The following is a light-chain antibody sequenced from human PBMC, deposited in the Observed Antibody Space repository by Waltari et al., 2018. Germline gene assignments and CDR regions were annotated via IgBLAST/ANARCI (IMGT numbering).Light chain of an antibody. CDR1: QSILYSSNNKNY. V-gene: IGKV4-1*01. CDR2: WAS. J-gene: IGKJ3*01. Sequence: DIVMTQSPDSLAVSLGERATINRKSSQSILYSSNNKNYFAWYQQKPGQPPKLLIYWASTRESGVPDRFSGSGSGTDFTLTISSLQAEDVAVYYCQHYYSIPRTFGPGTKVDIK. CDR3: QHYYSIPRT.